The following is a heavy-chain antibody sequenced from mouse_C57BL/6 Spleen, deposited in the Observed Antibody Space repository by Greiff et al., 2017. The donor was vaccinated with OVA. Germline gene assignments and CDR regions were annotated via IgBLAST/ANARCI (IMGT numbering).Heavy chain of an antibody. CDR3: TRLLRGFAY. J-gene: IGHJ3*01. V-gene: IGHV1-5*01. Sequence: EVQLQESGTVLARPGASVKMSCKTSGYTFTSYWMHWVKQRPGQGLEWIGAIYPGNSDTSYNQKFKGKAILTAVTSASTAYMELSSLTNEDSAVYYCTRLLRGFAYWGQGTLVTVSA. CDR2: IYPGNSDT. CDR1: GYTFTSYW. D-gene: IGHD1-1*01.